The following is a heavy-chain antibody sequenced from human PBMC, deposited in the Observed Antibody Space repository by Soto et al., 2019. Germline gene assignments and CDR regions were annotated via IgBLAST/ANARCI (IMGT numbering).Heavy chain of an antibody. CDR3: ARRSMILGGYYFDY. CDR1: GGSISSGDYS. D-gene: IGHD3-16*01. J-gene: IGHJ4*01. CDR2: IYNSGIT. Sequence: SETLSLTCTVSGGSISSGDYSWRWVRQSQGKGLEWIGHIYNSGITYYNPSLKSRVTISVDTSKNQFSLKLSSVTAADTAVYYCARRSMILGGYYFDYWGHGTLVTVSS. V-gene: IGHV4-30-4*01.